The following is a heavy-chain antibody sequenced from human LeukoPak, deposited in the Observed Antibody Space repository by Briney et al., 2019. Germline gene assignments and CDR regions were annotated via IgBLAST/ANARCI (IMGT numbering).Heavy chain of an antibody. CDR3: GRDRAVAGTAVDAFDM. V-gene: IGHV1-2*02. CDR1: GGTFSSYA. J-gene: IGHJ3*02. Sequence: ASVKVSCKASGGTFSSYAISWVRQAPGQGLEWMGWINPNSGGIKYAQKFQGRVTMTRDTSISTAYMELFRLRSDDTAVYYCGRDRAVAGTAVDAFDMWGQGTMVIVSS. CDR2: INPNSGGI. D-gene: IGHD6-19*01.